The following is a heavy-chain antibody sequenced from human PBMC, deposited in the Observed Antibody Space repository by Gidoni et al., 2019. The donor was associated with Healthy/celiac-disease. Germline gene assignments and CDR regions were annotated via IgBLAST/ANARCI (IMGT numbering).Heavy chain of an antibody. D-gene: IGHD3-10*01. V-gene: IGHV1-46*01. CDR3: AREANYYGSGQHNWFDP. Sequence: QVQLVQSGAEVKKPGASVKVSCKASGYTFTSYYMHWVRQAPGQGLEWMGIINPSGGSTSYAQKFQGRVTMTRDTSTSTVYMELSSLRSEDTAVYYCAREANYYGSGQHNWFDPWGQGTLVTVSS. CDR1: GYTFTSYY. CDR2: INPSGGST. J-gene: IGHJ5*02.